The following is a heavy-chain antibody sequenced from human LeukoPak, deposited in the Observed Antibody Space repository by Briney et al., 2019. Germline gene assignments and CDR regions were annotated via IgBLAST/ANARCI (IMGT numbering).Heavy chain of an antibody. CDR3: ARADYGGFDY. Sequence: PGGSLRLSCAASGFTFSDHYMDWVRQAPGKGLEWVGRTRNKANSYTTEYAASVKGRFTISRDDSKNSLYLQMNSLKTEDTAVYYCARADYGGFDYWGQGTPVTVSS. CDR2: TRNKANSYTT. D-gene: IGHD4-17*01. CDR1: GFTFSDHY. V-gene: IGHV3-72*01. J-gene: IGHJ4*02.